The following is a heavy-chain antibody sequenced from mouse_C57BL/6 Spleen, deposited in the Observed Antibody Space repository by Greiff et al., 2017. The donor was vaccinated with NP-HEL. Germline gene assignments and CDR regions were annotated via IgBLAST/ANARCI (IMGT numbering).Heavy chain of an antibody. D-gene: IGHD1-3*01. V-gene: IGHV5-17*01. J-gene: IGHJ4*01. CDR3: ARGGSSAMDY. CDR1: GFTFSDYG. CDR2: ISSGSSTI. Sequence: EVKLMESGGGLVKPGGSLKLSCAASGFTFSDYGMHWVRQAPEKGLEWVAYISSGSSTIYYADTVKGRFTISRDNAKNTLFLQMTSLRSEDTAMYYCARGGSSAMDYWGQGTSVTVSS.